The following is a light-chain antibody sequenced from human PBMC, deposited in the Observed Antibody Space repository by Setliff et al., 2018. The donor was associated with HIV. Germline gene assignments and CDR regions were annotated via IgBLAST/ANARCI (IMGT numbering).Light chain of an antibody. CDR3: GSYTSSSTLV. J-gene: IGLJ2*01. V-gene: IGLV2-14*03. Sequence: QSVLTQPASVSGSPGQSITISCTGTSSDVGGYNYVSWYQQYPGKAPKLMIYDVSKRPSGVSNRFSGSKSGNTASLTISGLQAKDEADYYCGSYTSSSTLVFGGGTKVTVL. CDR1: SSDVGGYNY. CDR2: DVS.